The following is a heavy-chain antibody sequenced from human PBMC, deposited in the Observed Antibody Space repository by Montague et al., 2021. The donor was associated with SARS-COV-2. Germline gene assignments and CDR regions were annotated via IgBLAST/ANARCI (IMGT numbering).Heavy chain of an antibody. J-gene: IGHJ3*01. V-gene: IGHV4-34*01. D-gene: IGHD2-2*01. Sequence: SETLSLTCAVYGGSFSVYYWSWLRQSSRSGPEWIAEINHSGTANYNPSLKSRVSISVDTSKNQFTLKLTSVTAADTAIYYCAKEREVVRAARTLVAFDLWGQGTMVTVSS. CDR1: GGSFSVYY. CDR3: AKEREVVRAARTLVAFDL. CDR2: INHSGTA.